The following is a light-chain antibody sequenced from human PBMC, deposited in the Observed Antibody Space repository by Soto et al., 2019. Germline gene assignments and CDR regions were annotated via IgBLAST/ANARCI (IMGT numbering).Light chain of an antibody. Sequence: QSVLTQPASVSGSPGQSITSSCTGTSNDVGAYNYVSWYQQHLGKAPKLMIYEVSNRPSGISNRFSASKSGNAASLTISGLQAEDEADYYCSSYTTSSTYVFGTGTKVTVL. CDR3: SSYTTSSTYV. V-gene: IGLV2-14*01. CDR1: SNDVGAYNY. J-gene: IGLJ1*01. CDR2: EVS.